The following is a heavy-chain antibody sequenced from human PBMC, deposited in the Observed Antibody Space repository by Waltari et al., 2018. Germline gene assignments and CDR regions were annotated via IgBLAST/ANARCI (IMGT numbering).Heavy chain of an antibody. D-gene: IGHD3-10*01. CDR3: ARGVPGSWPDYYFDH. V-gene: IGHV1-18*01. J-gene: IGHJ4*02. CDR2: SSVYNGNK. CDR1: GYTFTNYG. Sequence: QVQLVQSGAEVKKPGASVKVSCKASGYTFTNYGISWVRQAPGQGIEWMGWSSVYNGNKNYAQKLQGRVTMTTDTSTSTAYMELRSLRSDDTAVYYCARGVPGSWPDYYFDHWGQGTLVTVSS.